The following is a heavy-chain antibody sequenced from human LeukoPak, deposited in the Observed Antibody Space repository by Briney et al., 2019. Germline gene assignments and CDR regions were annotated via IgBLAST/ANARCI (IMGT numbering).Heavy chain of an antibody. CDR3: ARRTPASAGTTKFDY. D-gene: IGHD1-26*01. CDR2: IYYGGNT. V-gene: IGHV4-39*07. Sequence: SETLSLTCTVSGGSISSSSYYWGWIRQPPGKGLEWIGSIYYGGNTHYDPSLKSRVAMSIDTSKNQFSLKLSSVTAADTAVYYCARRTPASAGTTKFDYWGQGTLVTVSS. CDR1: GGSISSSSYY. J-gene: IGHJ4*02.